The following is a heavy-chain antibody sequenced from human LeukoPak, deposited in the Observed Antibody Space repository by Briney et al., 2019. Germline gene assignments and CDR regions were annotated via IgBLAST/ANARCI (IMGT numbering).Heavy chain of an antibody. D-gene: IGHD7-27*01. Sequence: PSETLSLTCAVYGGSFSGYYWSWIRQPPGKGLEWIGEINHSGSTNYNPSLKSRVTISVDTSKNQFSLKPSSVTAADTAVYYCALTGDLGYWGQGTLVTVSS. CDR1: GGSFSGYY. CDR3: ALTGDLGY. V-gene: IGHV4-34*01. J-gene: IGHJ4*02. CDR2: INHSGST.